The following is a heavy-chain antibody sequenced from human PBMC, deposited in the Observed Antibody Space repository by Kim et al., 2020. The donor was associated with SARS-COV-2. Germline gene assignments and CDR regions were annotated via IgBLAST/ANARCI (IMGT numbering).Heavy chain of an antibody. D-gene: IGHD4-17*01. Sequence: GGSLRLSCAASGFTFSSYGMHWVRQAPGKGLEWVAVISYDGSNKYYADSVKGRFTISRDNSKNTLYLQMNSLRAEDTAVYYCAKETHYGDYGVFDYWGQGTLVTVSS. CDR3: AKETHYGDYGVFDY. V-gene: IGHV3-30*18. J-gene: IGHJ4*02. CDR2: ISYDGSNK. CDR1: GFTFSSYG.